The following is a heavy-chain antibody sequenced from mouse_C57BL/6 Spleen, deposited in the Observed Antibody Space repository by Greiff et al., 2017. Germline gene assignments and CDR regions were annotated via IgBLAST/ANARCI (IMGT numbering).Heavy chain of an antibody. V-gene: IGHV1-18*01. Sequence: VQLQQPGPELVKPGASVKIPCKASGYTFTDYNMDWVKQIHGKSLEWIGDINPNNCGTIYNQKFKGKATLTVDKSSSTAYMELRSLTSEDTAVDYCARKGLGSSYGAYWGQGTLVTVSA. CDR3: ARKGLGSSYGAY. CDR1: GYTFTDYN. CDR2: INPNNCGT. J-gene: IGHJ3*01. D-gene: IGHD1-1*01.